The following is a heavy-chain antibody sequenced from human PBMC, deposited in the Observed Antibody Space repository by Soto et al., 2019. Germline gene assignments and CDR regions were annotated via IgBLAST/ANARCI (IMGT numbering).Heavy chain of an antibody. CDR1: GFTVSSNY. CDR3: ARQTGIAAAGTCYFDY. V-gene: IGHV3-53*01. D-gene: IGHD6-13*01. Sequence: EVQLVESGGGLIQPGGSLRLSCAASGFTVSSNYMSWVRQAPGKGLEWVSVIYSGGSTYYADSVKGRFTISRDNSKNTLYLQMNSLRAEDTAVYYCARQTGIAAAGTCYFDYWGPGTLVTVSS. CDR2: IYSGGST. J-gene: IGHJ4*02.